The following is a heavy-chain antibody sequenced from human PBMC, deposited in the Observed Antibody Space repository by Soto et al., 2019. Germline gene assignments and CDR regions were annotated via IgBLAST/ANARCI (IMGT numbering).Heavy chain of an antibody. CDR1: GFTFDDYA. V-gene: IGHV3-9*01. J-gene: IGHJ3*02. D-gene: IGHD6-19*01. CDR3: AKGYISGGQDAFDI. CDR2: ISWNSGSI. Sequence: EVQLVESGGGLVQPGRSLRLSCAASGFTFDDYAMHWVRQAPGKGLEWVSGISWNSGSIGYADSVKGRFTISRDNAKNSLYLQMNSLRAEDTALYHCAKGYISGGQDAFDIWGQGTMVTVSS.